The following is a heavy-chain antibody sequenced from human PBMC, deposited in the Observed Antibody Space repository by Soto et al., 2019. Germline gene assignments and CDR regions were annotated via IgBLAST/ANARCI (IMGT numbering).Heavy chain of an antibody. D-gene: IGHD2-15*01. Sequence: SVRVSYKASGFTFTSSAVQWVRQARGQRLEWIGWIVVGSGNTNYAQKFQERVTITRDMSTSTAYMELSSLRSEDTAVYYCAAGGKWLLGYYYYGMDVWAQGTTVTVSS. CDR3: AAGGKWLLGYYYYGMDV. J-gene: IGHJ6*02. CDR1: GFTFTSSA. CDR2: IVVGSGNT. V-gene: IGHV1-58*01.